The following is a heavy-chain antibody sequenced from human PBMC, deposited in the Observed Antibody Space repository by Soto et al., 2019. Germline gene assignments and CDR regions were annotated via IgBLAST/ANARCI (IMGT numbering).Heavy chain of an antibody. CDR2: MNPNSGNT. V-gene: IGHV1-8*01. D-gene: IGHD6-19*01. CDR1: GYTFTSYD. CDR3: ARGLEAVAGAAFDI. J-gene: IGHJ3*02. Sequence: ASVKVSCKASGYTFTSYDINWVRQATGQGLEWMGWMNPNSGNTGYAQKFQGRVTMTRNTSISTAYMELSSLRSEDTAVYYCARGLEAVAGAAFDIWGQGTMVTVSS.